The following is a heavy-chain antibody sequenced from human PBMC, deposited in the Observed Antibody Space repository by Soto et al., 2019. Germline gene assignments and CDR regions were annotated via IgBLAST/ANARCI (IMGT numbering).Heavy chain of an antibody. J-gene: IGHJ4*02. D-gene: IGHD3-3*01. CDR3: AHTFDVWSGYYPGSDY. CDR1: GFSLSTSAMG. Sequence: SGPTLVNPTQTLTLTCTFSGFSLSTSAMGVGWIRQPPGKALEWLALISWNDDKRYSPSLKSRLTITKDTSNNQVVLTLTNMDPVDTATYYCAHTFDVWSGYYPGSDYWGQGTLVTVSS. CDR2: ISWNDDK. V-gene: IGHV2-5*01.